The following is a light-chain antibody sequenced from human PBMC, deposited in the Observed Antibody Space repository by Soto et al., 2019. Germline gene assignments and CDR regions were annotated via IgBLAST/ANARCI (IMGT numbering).Light chain of an antibody. Sequence: DIQMTQSPSSLSASVGDRVTITCRASQSISTYLNWYQQKPGKAPKLLIYAASDLQSGVPSRFSGSGSGTDFTLTISSLQPEDFATYYCQQSYSTLLITFGQGTRLE. V-gene: IGKV1-39*01. CDR2: AAS. CDR3: QQSYSTLLIT. CDR1: QSISTY. J-gene: IGKJ5*01.